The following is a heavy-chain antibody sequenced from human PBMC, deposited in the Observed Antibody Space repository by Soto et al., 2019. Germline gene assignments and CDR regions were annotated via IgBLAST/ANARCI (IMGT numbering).Heavy chain of an antibody. CDR2: ISGSGGST. Sequence: PGGSLTLSCAASGCTFSSYAMSWVRQAPGKGLEWVSAISGSGGSTYYADSVKGRFTISRDNSKNTLYLQMNSLRAEDTAVYYCAKARGDCSGGSCYPNYYMDVWGKGTTVTVSS. D-gene: IGHD2-15*01. CDR3: AKARGDCSGGSCYPNYYMDV. V-gene: IGHV3-23*01. CDR1: GCTFSSYA. J-gene: IGHJ6*03.